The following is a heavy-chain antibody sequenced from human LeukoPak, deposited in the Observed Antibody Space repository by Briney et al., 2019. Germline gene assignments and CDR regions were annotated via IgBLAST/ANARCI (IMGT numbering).Heavy chain of an antibody. CDR1: GGSISSGSYY. V-gene: IGHV4-61*02. CDR3: ARENGYRYDY. Sequence: SETLSLTCTVSGGSISSGSYYWSWIRQPAGKGLEYIGRIYTSGSTNYNPSLKSRVTISVDTSKNQFSLKLSSVTAADTALSYCARENGYRYDYWGQGTLVTVSS. CDR2: IYTSGST. D-gene: IGHD5-18*01. J-gene: IGHJ4*02.